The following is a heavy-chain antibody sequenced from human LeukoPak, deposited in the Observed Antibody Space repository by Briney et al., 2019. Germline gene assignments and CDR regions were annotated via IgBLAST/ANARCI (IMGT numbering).Heavy chain of an antibody. CDR3: ARVPLIDAFDI. CDR2: IYYSGST. Sequence: SETLSLTCTVSGGSISSYHWSWIRQPPGKGLEWIGYIYYSGSTNYNPSLKSRVTISVDTSKNQFSLKLSSVTAADTAVYYCARVPLIDAFDIWGQGTMVTVSS. J-gene: IGHJ3*02. CDR1: GGSISSYH. V-gene: IGHV4-59*01.